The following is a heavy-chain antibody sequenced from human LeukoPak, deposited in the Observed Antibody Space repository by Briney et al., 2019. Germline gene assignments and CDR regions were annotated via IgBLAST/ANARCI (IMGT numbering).Heavy chain of an antibody. CDR3: ARDHGSGWNYFDY. V-gene: IGHV3-21*01. D-gene: IGHD6-19*01. CDR2: ISSSSSYI. J-gene: IGHJ4*02. CDR1: GFTFNTYN. Sequence: GGSLRLSCAASGFTFNTYNMNWVRQAPGKGLEWVSSISSSSSYIYYADSVKGRFTISRDNAKNSLYLQMNSLRAEDTAVYYCARDHGSGWNYFDYWGQGTLVTVSS.